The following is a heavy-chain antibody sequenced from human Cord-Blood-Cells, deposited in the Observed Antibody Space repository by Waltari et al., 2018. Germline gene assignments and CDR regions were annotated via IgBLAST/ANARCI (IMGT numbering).Heavy chain of an antibody. D-gene: IGHD3-3*01. V-gene: IGHV4-59*11. CDR2: IYYSGRT. CDR3: ARAANVWSCYYFDY. J-gene: IGHJ4*02. Sequence: QVQLQESDPGLVKPSETLSLTCTVSGGSISSHYWSWIRQPPGTGLEWIGYIYYSGRTTDDPSRESRVTRSVDTSKNQFSLKLSSVTAADTAVYYCARAANVWSCYYFDYCGQGTLVTVSS. CDR1: GGSISSHY.